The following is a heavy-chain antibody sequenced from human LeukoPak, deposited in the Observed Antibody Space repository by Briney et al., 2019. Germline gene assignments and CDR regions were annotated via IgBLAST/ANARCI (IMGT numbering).Heavy chain of an antibody. D-gene: IGHD3-10*01. Sequence: SETLSLTCTVSGGSISSYYWSWIRQPAGKGLEWIGRIYTSGSTNYSPSLTSRVTISLDTSRNQFSLRLNSVTAADTAVYYCAKSNGYGLVDIWGQGTMVTVSS. CDR3: AKSNGYGLVDI. CDR2: IYTSGST. CDR1: GGSISSYY. J-gene: IGHJ3*02. V-gene: IGHV4-4*07.